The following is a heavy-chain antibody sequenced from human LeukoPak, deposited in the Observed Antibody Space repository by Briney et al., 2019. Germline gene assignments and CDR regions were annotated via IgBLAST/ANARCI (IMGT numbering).Heavy chain of an antibody. CDR3: AGGSSTSSYYFDY. Sequence: GGSLRLSCATSGFSISRCSMTWVRQAPGKGLEWVSSISSSSYHIYYADSIKGRFTISRDNAKTSLYLQMASLRAEDTAVYYCAGGSSTSSYYFDYWGQGTLVTVSS. V-gene: IGHV3-21*01. J-gene: IGHJ4*02. CDR2: ISSSSYHI. CDR1: GFSISRCS. D-gene: IGHD2-2*01.